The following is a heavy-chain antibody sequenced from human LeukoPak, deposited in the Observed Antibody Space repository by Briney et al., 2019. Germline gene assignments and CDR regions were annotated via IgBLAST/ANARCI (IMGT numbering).Heavy chain of an antibody. CDR3: ARSDTAMVTFDY. V-gene: IGHV4-59*08. CDR2: IYYSGST. Sequence: SETLSLTCTVSGGSMSSYYWTWSRQPPGKGLEWIGYIYYSGSTNYNPSLKSRVTISVDTSKNQFSLKLSSVTAADTAVYYCARSDTAMVTFDYWGQGTLVTVSS. D-gene: IGHD5-18*01. J-gene: IGHJ4*02. CDR1: GGSMSSYY.